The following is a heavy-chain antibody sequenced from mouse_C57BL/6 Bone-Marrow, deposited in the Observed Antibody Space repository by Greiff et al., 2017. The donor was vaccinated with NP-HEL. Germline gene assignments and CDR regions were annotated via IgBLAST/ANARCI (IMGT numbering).Heavy chain of an antibody. CDR1: GFSLSTFGMG. J-gene: IGHJ3*01. D-gene: IGHD1-1*01. V-gene: IGHV8-8*01. CDR2: IWWDDDK. Sequence: QVTLKESGPGILQPSQTLSLTCSFSGFSLSTFGMGVGWIRQPSGKGLEWLAHIWWDDDKYYNPALKSRLTISKDTSKNQVFLKIANVDTADTATYYCARMVFITTVVATPAWFAYWGQGTLVTVSA. CDR3: ARMVFITTVVATPAWFAY.